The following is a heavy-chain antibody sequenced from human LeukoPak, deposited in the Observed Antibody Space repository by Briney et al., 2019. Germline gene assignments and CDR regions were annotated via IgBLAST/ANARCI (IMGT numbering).Heavy chain of an antibody. CDR3: AKDGGSSGWYVGNP. V-gene: IGHV3-30*18. D-gene: IGHD6-19*01. Sequence: GGSLKLSCTASGFTFSGYCLHWVRQAPGKGLEWVAVISYDGSNKYYADYVKGRFTISRDNSKNTLYLQMNSLRAEDTAVYYCAKDGGSSGWYVGNPWGQGTLVTVSS. J-gene: IGHJ5*02. CDR1: GFTFSGYC. CDR2: ISYDGSNK.